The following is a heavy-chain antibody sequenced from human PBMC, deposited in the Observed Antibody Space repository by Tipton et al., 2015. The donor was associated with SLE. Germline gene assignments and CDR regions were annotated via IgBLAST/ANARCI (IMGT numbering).Heavy chain of an antibody. CDR3: ARGYYYDSSGYYYYFDY. J-gene: IGHJ4*02. CDR2: IYHSGST. Sequence: TLSLTCSVSGVSVSSRSYYWSWIRQPAGKGLEWIGSIYHSGSTYYNPSLKSRVTISVDTSKNKFSLKLSSVTAADTAVYYCARGYYYDSSGYYYYFDYWGQGTLVTVSS. CDR1: GVSVSSRSYY. D-gene: IGHD3-22*01. V-gene: IGHV4-39*07.